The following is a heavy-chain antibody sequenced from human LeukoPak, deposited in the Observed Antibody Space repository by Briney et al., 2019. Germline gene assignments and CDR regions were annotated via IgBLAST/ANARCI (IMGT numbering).Heavy chain of an antibody. CDR3: ARRYCSSTSCTLDY. V-gene: IGHV3-48*03. Sequence: GSLRLSCAASGFTFSTYEMNWVRQAPGRGLEWVSYISSGGSTTYYADSVKGRLTISRDNAKNSLYLQMNNLRGDDTAVYYCARRYCSSTSCTLDYWGQGTQVTVSS. J-gene: IGHJ4*02. CDR1: GFTFSTYE. CDR2: ISSGGSTT. D-gene: IGHD2-2*01.